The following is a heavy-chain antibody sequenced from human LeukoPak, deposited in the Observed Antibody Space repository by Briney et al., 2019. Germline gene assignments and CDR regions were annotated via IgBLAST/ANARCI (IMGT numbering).Heavy chain of an antibody. J-gene: IGHJ4*02. D-gene: IGHD6-19*01. CDR1: VYSISSGYY. CDR2: NYHSGST. Sequence: SETLSLTCTVSVYSISSGYYRGCIRQPPGKGREWIGSNYHSGSTYDNPSLNSRVTISVDQSKKQFSLKLSSVAAADTAVYYCARTPPAVGGRTTIFDYWGQGTLVTVSS. CDR3: ARTPPAVGGRTTIFDY. V-gene: IGHV4-38-2*02.